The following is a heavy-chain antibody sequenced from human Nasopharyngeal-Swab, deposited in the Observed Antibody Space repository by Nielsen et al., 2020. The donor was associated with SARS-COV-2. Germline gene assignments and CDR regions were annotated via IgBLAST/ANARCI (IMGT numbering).Heavy chain of an antibody. V-gene: IGHV4-59*13. D-gene: IGHD7-27*01. Sequence: SETLSLICTVSGGSISTYYWSWIRQPPGKGLEWIGYIYYSGSTNYNPSLKSRVTISVDTSKNQFSLKLSSVTAADTAVYYCARDLGDWGFNYYYGMDVWGQGTTVTVSS. CDR2: IYYSGST. CDR1: GGSISTYY. J-gene: IGHJ6*02. CDR3: ARDLGDWGFNYYYGMDV.